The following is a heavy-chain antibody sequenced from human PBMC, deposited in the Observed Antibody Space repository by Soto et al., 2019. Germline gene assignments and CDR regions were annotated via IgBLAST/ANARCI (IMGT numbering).Heavy chain of an antibody. CDR2: IIPIFGTA. D-gene: IGHD3-22*01. CDR3: ARGTPDSSGPYYFDY. CDR1: GGTFSSYA. V-gene: IGHV1-69*06. J-gene: IGHJ4*02. Sequence: SVKVSCKASGGTFSSYAISWVRQAPGQGLEWMGGIIPIFGTANYAQKFQGRVTITADKSASTAYMELSSLRSEDTAVYYCARGTPDSSGPYYFDYWGQGTLVTVSS.